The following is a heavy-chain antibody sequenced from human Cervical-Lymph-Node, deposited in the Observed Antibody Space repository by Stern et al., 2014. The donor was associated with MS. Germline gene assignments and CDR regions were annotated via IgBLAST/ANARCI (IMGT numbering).Heavy chain of an antibody. V-gene: IGHV1-2*06. CDR3: ARGTRGWDV. CDR1: GYTFTAFY. CDR2: INCNTGDT. D-gene: IGHD3-22*01. J-gene: IGHJ6*02. Sequence: VQLVQSGAEVKKPGASLKVSCKASGYTFTAFYIDWVRQAPGQGLEWMGRINCNTGDTNYAQKIQGRVTMTRDTSVSTVYMELSGLTSDDTAVYYCARGTRGWDVWGQGTTVTVSS.